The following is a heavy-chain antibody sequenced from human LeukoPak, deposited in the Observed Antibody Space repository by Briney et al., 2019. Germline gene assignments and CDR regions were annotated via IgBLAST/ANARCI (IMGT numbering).Heavy chain of an antibody. D-gene: IGHD2-2*01. V-gene: IGHV3-23*01. CDR2: ISGSGGST. Sequence: GGSLRLSCAASGFTFSSYAMSWVRQAPGKGLEWVSAISGSGGSTYYADSVNGRFTISRDNSKNTLYLQMNSLRAEDTAVYYCAKDLGGCISTSCYFDYWGQGTLVTVSS. CDR1: GFTFSSYA. CDR3: AKDLGGCISTSCYFDY. J-gene: IGHJ4*02.